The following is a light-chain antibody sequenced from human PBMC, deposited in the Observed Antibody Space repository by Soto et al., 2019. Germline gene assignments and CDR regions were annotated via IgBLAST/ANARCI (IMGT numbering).Light chain of an antibody. CDR2: GAS. CDR1: QNIGSN. CDR3: QQYNTWPLT. V-gene: IGKV3D-15*01. Sequence: EIVMTQSPATLSVSPGERATLSCTASQNIGSNLAWYQQKPGQAPRLLIYGASTRATGTPARFSGSGSGTEFTLTITSLQSEDFALFHCQQYNTWPLTFGGGTK. J-gene: IGKJ4*01.